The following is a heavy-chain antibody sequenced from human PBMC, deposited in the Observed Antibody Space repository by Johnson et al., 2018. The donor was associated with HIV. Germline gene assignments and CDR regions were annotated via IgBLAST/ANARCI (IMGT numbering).Heavy chain of an antibody. J-gene: IGHJ3*02. CDR2: IGTAGDT. CDR3: ARRMFSSGWYNDGLGAFDI. CDR1: GFTFDDYG. D-gene: IGHD6-19*01. Sequence: VQLVESGGGVVQPGRSLRLSCAASGFTFDDYGMSWVRQAPGKGLEWVSAIGTAGDTYYPGSVKGRLPLSRENAKNSLYLQMNSLRAGDTAVYYCARRMFSSGWYNDGLGAFDIWGQGTMVTVSS. V-gene: IGHV3-13*01.